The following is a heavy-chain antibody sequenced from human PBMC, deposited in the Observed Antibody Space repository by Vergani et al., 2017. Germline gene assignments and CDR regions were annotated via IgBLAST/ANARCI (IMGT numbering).Heavy chain of an antibody. Sequence: QVQLVESGGGVVQPGRSLRLSCAASGFTFSSYAMHWVRQAPGKGLEWVAVISYDGSNKYYADSVKGRFTISRDNSKNTLYLQMNSLRAEDTAVYYCAKAFSYSSSWYDPVGATSGSYWGQGTLVTVSS. CDR3: AKAFSYSSSWYDPVGATSGSY. D-gene: IGHD6-13*01. CDR2: ISYDGSNK. V-gene: IGHV3-30-3*01. CDR1: GFTFSSYA. J-gene: IGHJ4*02.